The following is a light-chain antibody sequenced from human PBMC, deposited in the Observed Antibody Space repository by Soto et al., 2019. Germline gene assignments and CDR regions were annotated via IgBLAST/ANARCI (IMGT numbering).Light chain of an antibody. CDR2: EVT. CDR3: SSHTSSRTYV. Sequence: QSALTQPASVSGSPGQSITISCTGISSDIGGYNSVSWYQQHPGKAPKLIIYEVTNRPSGVSNRFSGSESGNTASLTISGFQPEDEADYYCSSHTSSRTYVFGTGTKVTVL. J-gene: IGLJ1*01. V-gene: IGLV2-14*01. CDR1: SSDIGGYNS.